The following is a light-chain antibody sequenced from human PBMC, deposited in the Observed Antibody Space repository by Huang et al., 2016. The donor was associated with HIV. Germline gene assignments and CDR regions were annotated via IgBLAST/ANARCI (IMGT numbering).Light chain of an antibody. CDR3: QQYGSSNRT. CDR1: QSVSSSY. V-gene: IGKV3-20*01. CDR2: ATS. J-gene: IGKJ1*01. Sequence: EIVLTQSPGTLSLSPGERATLSCRASQSVSSSYLAWYQQKPGQAPRLLIYATSSRATGIPDRFSGSGSGTDFTLTISRLEPEDFAVFYFQQYGSSNRTFGQGTKVEIK.